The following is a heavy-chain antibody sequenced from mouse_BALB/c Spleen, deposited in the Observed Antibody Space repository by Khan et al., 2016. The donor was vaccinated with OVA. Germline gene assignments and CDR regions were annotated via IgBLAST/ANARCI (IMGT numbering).Heavy chain of an antibody. Sequence: QIQLVQSGPELKKPGETVKISCKASGYTFTNYGMNWVKQAPGKGLQWMGWINTNTGEPTYGEEFKGRFAFSLETSASTAYLQINNLKNEDTATYFCARDNGSSYGWFAYWGQGTLVTVSA. CDR3: ARDNGSSYGWFAY. V-gene: IGHV9-3*02. CDR1: GYTFTNYG. D-gene: IGHD1-1*01. J-gene: IGHJ3*01. CDR2: INTNTGEP.